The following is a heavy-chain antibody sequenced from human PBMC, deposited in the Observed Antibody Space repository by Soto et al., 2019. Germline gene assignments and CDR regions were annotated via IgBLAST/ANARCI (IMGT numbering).Heavy chain of an antibody. Sequence: GGSLRLSCAASGFTFSSYRMNWVRQAPGKGLEWVSSISSSSSYIYYADSVKGRFTISRDNAKNSLYLQMNSLRAEDTALYYCAGGDSSRLSVYWGQGTLVTVSS. CDR1: GFTFSSYR. J-gene: IGHJ4*02. V-gene: IGHV3-21*01. CDR2: ISSSSSYI. D-gene: IGHD3-22*01. CDR3: AGGDSSRLSVY.